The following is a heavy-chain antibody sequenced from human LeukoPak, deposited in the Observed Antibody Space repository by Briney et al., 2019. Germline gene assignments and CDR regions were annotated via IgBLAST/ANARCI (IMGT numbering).Heavy chain of an antibody. V-gene: IGHV4-4*07. CDR2: IYTSGST. J-gene: IGHJ6*03. Sequence: PSETLSLTCTVSGGSISSYYWSWIRQPAGKGLEWIGRIYTSGSTNYNPSLKSRVTMSVDTSKNQFSLKLSSVTAADTAVYYCARDRYYGPGSYYFPYYYYYMDVWGKGTTVTVSS. CDR3: ARDRYYGPGSYYFPYYYYYMDV. CDR1: GGSISSYY. D-gene: IGHD3-10*01.